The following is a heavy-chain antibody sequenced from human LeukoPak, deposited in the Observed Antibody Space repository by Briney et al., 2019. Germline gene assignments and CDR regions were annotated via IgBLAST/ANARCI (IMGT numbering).Heavy chain of an antibody. CDR1: GYTFTSYG. J-gene: IGHJ4*02. D-gene: IGHD3-16*01. CDR3: ARDWAYVVDF. Sequence: ASVKVSCKASGYTFTSYGISWVRQAPGQGLEWMGWISDYNGNTNYAQRLQGRVTITTDTSTSTAYMELRSLRSDDTAVYYCARDWAYVVDFWGQGTLVTVSS. V-gene: IGHV1-18*01. CDR2: ISDYNGNT.